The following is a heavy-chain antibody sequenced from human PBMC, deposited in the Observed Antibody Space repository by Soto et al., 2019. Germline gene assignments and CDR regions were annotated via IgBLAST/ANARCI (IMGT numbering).Heavy chain of an antibody. CDR3: AKPRLVAGLIKYVDFAN. V-gene: IGHV3-23*01. CDR2: ISGTGVSA. Sequence: VQLLESGGGLVQPVGSLRLACEVSGFTFSSYAMSWVRQAPGKGLEWVEAISGTGVSAQYADSVKSRFTISRDNSKNTLNMQMNSLRAEDTAVYYCAKPRLVAGLIKYVDFANWGQGNLVTVSA. J-gene: IGHJ4*02. CDR1: GFTFSSYA. D-gene: IGHD6-19*01.